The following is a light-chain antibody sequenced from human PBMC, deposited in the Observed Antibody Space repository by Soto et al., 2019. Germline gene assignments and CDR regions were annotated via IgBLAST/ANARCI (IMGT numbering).Light chain of an antibody. J-gene: IGKJ1*01. CDR3: MQTKQLTGT. Sequence: DILLTQSPLSLSVTPGQPASISXSSSQSFMDSDGKTHLSWXLQGPGXTPNXXXAEXSHLFSGGPDRFSGSGSGTDFTLPVSRVEAQYFGVYYFMQTKQLTGTFGQGTKVDI. V-gene: IGKV2D-29*01. CDR1: QSFMDSDGKTH. CDR2: EXS.